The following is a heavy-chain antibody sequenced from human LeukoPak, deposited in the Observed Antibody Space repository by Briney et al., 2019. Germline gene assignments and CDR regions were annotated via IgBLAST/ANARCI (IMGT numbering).Heavy chain of an antibody. Sequence: PSETLSLTCAVYGGSFSGYYWSWIRQPPGKGLEWIGEINHSGSTNYNPSLKSRVTISVDTSKNQFSLKLSSVTAADTAVYYCARGNPSWNCRVYYFDYWGQGTLVTVSS. CDR2: INHSGST. CDR3: ARGNPSWNCRVYYFDY. CDR1: GGSFSGYY. J-gene: IGHJ4*02. D-gene: IGHD1-7*01. V-gene: IGHV4-34*01.